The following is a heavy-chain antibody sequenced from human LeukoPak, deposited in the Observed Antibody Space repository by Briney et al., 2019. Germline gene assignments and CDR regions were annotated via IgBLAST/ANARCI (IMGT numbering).Heavy chain of an antibody. CDR3: ARPGDIDLAGHLPH. V-gene: IGHV5-51*01. J-gene: IGHJ1*01. CDR2: VYPADSDT. D-gene: IGHD7-27*01. CDR1: GYSFTSYF. Sequence: PGQSLKISCKASGYSFTSYFIVWVRQMPGQGLEWVGTVYPADSDTTYSPSFQGQVTISVDKSIKTAYLQWSNLKASDTAMYYCARPGDIDLAGHLPHWGQGTRVTISS.